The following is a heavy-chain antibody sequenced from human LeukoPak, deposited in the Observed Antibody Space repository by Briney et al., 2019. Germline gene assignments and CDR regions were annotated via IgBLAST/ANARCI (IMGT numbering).Heavy chain of an antibody. CDR1: GGTFSSYA. Sequence: TVKVSCKASGGTFSSYAISWVRQAPGQGLEWMGGIIPIFGTANYAQKFQGRVTITADESTSTAYMELSSLRSEDTAVYYCASYGITPVTPSYWGQGTLVTVSS. V-gene: IGHV1-69*13. CDR3: ASYGITPVTPSY. CDR2: IIPIFGTA. J-gene: IGHJ4*02. D-gene: IGHD4-17*01.